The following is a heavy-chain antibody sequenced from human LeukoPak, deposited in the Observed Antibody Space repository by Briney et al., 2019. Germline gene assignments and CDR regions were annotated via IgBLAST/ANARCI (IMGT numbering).Heavy chain of an antibody. CDR2: ISGSGDST. CDR3: ATSTVAKYDY. J-gene: IGHJ4*02. Sequence: GGSLRLSCAASGFTFINYAMTWVRRAPGKGLEWVSAISGSGDSTFNADSVKGRFTISRDNSKNTLYLQMSSLRAEDTALYYCATSTVAKYDYWGQGTLVAVSS. CDR1: GFTFINYA. V-gene: IGHV3-23*01. D-gene: IGHD4-11*01.